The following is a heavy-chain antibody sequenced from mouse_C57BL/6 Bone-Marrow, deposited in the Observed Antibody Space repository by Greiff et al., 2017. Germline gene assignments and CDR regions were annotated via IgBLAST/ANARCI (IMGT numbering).Heavy chain of an antibody. D-gene: IGHD2-4*01. J-gene: IGHJ3*01. CDR3: ARDRAYDYDEGFAY. Sequence: EVHLVESGGGLVKPGGSLKLSCAASGFTFSSYAMSWVRQTPEKRLEWVATISDGGSYTYYPDNVKGRFTISRDNAKNNLYLQMSHLKSEDTAMYYCARDRAYDYDEGFAYWGQGTLVTVSA. CDR1: GFTFSSYA. CDR2: ISDGGSYT. V-gene: IGHV5-4*01.